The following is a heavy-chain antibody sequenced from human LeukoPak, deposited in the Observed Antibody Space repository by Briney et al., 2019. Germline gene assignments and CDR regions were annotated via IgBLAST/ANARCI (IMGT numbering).Heavy chain of an antibody. Sequence: GGSLRLSCAASGFTFSSYEMNWVRQAPGKGLEWVSYISSIGSTIYYADSVKGRFTISRDNAKNSLYLQMNSLRAEDTAVYYCARDLKYYYDSNHYFDYWGQGTLVTVSS. D-gene: IGHD3-22*01. CDR2: ISSIGSTI. V-gene: IGHV3-48*03. CDR1: GFTFSSYE. J-gene: IGHJ4*02. CDR3: ARDLKYYYDSNHYFDY.